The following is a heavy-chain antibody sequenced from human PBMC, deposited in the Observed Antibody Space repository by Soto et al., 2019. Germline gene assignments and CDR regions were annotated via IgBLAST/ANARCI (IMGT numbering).Heavy chain of an antibody. CDR1: GYTFTGYY. D-gene: IGHD2-15*01. Sequence: ASVKVSCKASGYTFTGYYMHWVRQAPGQGLEWMGWINPNSGGTNYAQKFQGRVTMTRDTSISTAYMELSRLRSDDTAVYYCASGYCSGGSRYSEVPWFDPWGQGTLVTVSS. CDR3: ASGYCSGGSRYSEVPWFDP. J-gene: IGHJ5*02. V-gene: IGHV1-2*02. CDR2: INPNSGGT.